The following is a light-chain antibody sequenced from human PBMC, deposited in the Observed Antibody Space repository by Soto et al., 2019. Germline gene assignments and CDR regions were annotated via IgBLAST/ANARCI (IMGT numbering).Light chain of an antibody. J-gene: IGKJ1*01. CDR2: AAS. V-gene: IGKV1-12*01. CDR1: QDISSW. Sequence: DIQMTQSPSSVSASVGDRVTITCRASQDISSWLAWYQQKPGKAPKLLIYAASNLQSGVPSRFSGSGSGTDFTLTISSLQPEDFATYYCQQANNFPPWTFGQGTKVEIK. CDR3: QQANNFPPWT.